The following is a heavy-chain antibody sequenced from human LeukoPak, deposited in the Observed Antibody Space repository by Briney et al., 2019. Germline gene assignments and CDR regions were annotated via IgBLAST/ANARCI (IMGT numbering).Heavy chain of an antibody. V-gene: IGHV1-8*03. CDR1: GYTFTSYD. Sequence: GASVKVSCKASGYTFTSYDINWVRQATGQGLEWMGWMNPNSGNTGCAQKFQGRVTITRNTSISTAYMELSSLRSEDTAVYYCARGGLRSISVYYYYYMDVWGKGTTVTVSS. CDR3: ARGGLRSISVYYYYYMDV. CDR2: MNPNSGNT. J-gene: IGHJ6*03. D-gene: IGHD4-17*01.